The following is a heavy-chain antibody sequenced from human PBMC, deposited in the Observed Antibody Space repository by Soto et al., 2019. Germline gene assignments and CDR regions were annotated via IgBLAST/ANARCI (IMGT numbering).Heavy chain of an antibody. V-gene: IGHV4-31*03. J-gene: IGHJ4*02. CDR1: GGSISSGGYY. D-gene: IGHD1-26*01. Sequence: SETLSLTCTVSGGSISSGGYYWNWIRQHPGKGLEWIGYIYYSGSTYYNPSLKSRVTISVDTSKNQFSLKLSSVTAADTAVYYCARFLGSYWGYYFDYWGQGTLVTVSS. CDR2: IYYSGST. CDR3: ARFLGSYWGYYFDY.